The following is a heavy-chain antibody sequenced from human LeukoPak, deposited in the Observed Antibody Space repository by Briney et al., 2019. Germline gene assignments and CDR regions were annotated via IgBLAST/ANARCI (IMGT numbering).Heavy chain of an antibody. CDR1: GYTLTELS. CDR3: ATDLIKGYSSSWSQFDP. CDR2: CDPEDGET. D-gene: IGHD6-13*01. Sequence: GASVKVSCKVSGYTLTELSMHWVRQAPGKRLEWMGGCDPEDGETIYAQKFQGRVTMTEDTSTDTAYMELSSLRSEDTAVYYCATDLIKGYSSSWSQFDPWGQGTLATVSS. V-gene: IGHV1-24*01. J-gene: IGHJ5*02.